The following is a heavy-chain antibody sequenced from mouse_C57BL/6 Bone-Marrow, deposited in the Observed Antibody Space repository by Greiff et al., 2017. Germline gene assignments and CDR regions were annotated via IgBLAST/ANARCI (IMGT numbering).Heavy chain of an antibody. J-gene: IGHJ2*01. CDR3: TRAFTTVVLYYFDY. CDR1: GFTFSSYA. V-gene: IGHV5-9-1*02. D-gene: IGHD1-1*01. Sequence: DVMLVESGEGLVKPGGSLKLSCAASGFTFSSYAMSWVRQTPEKRLEWVAYISSGGDYIYYADTVKGRFTISRDNARNTLYLQMSSLKSEDTAMYYCTRAFTTVVLYYFDYWGQGTTLTVSS. CDR2: ISSGGDYI.